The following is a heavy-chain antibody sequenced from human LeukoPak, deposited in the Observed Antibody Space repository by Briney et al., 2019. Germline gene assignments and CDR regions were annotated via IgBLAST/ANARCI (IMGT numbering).Heavy chain of an antibody. CDR1: GYTFTSYG. CDR3: ARDRSGGHYYDSSGYLLGAFDI. Sequence: ASVKVSCKASGYTFTSYGISWVRQAPGQGLEWMGWISAYNDNTNYAQKLQGRVTMTTDTSTSTAYMELRSLRSDDTAVYYCARDRSGGHYYDSSGYLLGAFDIWGQGTMVTVSS. D-gene: IGHD3-22*01. V-gene: IGHV1-18*01. CDR2: ISAYNDNT. J-gene: IGHJ3*02.